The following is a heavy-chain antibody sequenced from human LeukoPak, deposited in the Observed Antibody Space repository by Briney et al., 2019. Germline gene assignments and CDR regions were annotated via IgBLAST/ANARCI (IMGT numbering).Heavy chain of an antibody. CDR2: IYHSGST. CDR3: ASRGYYYVRRATHAFDI. CDR1: GGSISSGGYS. Sequence: PSQTLSLTCAVSGGSISSGGYSWSWIRQPPGKGLEWIGYIYHSGSTYYNPSLKSRVTISVDRSKNQFSLKLSSVTAADTAVYYCASRGYYYVRRATHAFDIWGQGTMVTVSS. D-gene: IGHD3-22*01. J-gene: IGHJ3*02. V-gene: IGHV4-30-2*01.